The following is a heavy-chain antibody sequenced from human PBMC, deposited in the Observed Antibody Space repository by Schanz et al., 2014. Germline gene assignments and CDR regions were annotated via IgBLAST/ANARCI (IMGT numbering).Heavy chain of an antibody. CDR2: IASGGSHT. V-gene: IGHV3-53*04. CDR3: ARDLAGGGNDV. D-gene: IGHD2-15*01. Sequence: EVQLVESGGGLVQPGGSLRLSCAASGFTVSDNYLTWVRQAPGKGLEWVSTIASGGSHTFYADSVTGRFTISRDNSKDTVYLQMNSLRAEDTAVYYCARDLAGGGNDVWGQGTLVTVSS. CDR1: GFTVSDNY. J-gene: IGHJ4*02.